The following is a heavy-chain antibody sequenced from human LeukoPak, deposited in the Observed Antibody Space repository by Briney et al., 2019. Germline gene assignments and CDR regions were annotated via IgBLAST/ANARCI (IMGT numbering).Heavy chain of an antibody. J-gene: IGHJ4*02. Sequence: SETLSLTCGVSGGSISSTNWWTWVRPPPGGGLEWIGEVHLSGRTHYNPSLESRVTMSVDMSENHISLKLSSVTAADTAVYYCARGSSYSGYVHWGQGTLVTVSS. CDR2: VHLSGRT. V-gene: IGHV4-4*02. D-gene: IGHD5-12*01. CDR3: ARGSSYSGYVH. CDR1: GGSISSTNW.